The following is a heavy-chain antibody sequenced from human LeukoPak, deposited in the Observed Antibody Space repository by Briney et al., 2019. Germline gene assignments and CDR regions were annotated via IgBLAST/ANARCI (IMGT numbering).Heavy chain of an antibody. CDR1: GGSFSGYY. CDR3: ARVVAAAGTIWYFDL. V-gene: IGHV4-34*01. D-gene: IGHD6-13*01. Sequence: SETLSPTCAVYGGSFSGYYWSWIRQPPGKGLEWIGEINHSGSTNYNPSLKSRVTISVDTSKNQFSLKLSSVTAADTAVYYCARVVAAAGTIWYFDLWGRGTLVTVSS. J-gene: IGHJ2*01. CDR2: INHSGST.